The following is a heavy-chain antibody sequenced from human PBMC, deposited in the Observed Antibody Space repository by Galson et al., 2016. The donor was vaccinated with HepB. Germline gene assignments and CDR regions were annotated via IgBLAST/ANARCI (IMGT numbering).Heavy chain of an antibody. CDR1: GYNVTGYY. V-gene: IGHV1-2*06. D-gene: IGHD2-15*01. CDR2: FNTNTGGT. Sequence: SVKVSCKASGYNVTGYYMHWVRQAPGQGLEWMGRFNTNTGGTEYAQNFQGRVTMTGDTSISTAYMELSRLTFDDTAVYYCARVYGSSETYSYIMDDWGQGTTVTVS. CDR3: ARVYGSSETYSYIMDD. J-gene: IGHJ6*02.